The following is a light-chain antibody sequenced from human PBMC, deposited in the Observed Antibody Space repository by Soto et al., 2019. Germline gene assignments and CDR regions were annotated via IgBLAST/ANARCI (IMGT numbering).Light chain of an antibody. CDR3: QQSYRFPLT. CDR1: PRISTF. CDR2: SAS. J-gene: IGKJ4*02. Sequence: DIPMTQSPSSLSAFVGDSVTITCHASPRISTFLNWYHQKPGKAPKLLIYSASYLQSGVPSNFSGSGSGTDFTLSIVTLQPEDFGAYYWQQSYRFPLTFGGGT. V-gene: IGKV1-39*01.